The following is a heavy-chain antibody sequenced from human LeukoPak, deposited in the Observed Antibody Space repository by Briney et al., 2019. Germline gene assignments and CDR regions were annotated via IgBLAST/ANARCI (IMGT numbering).Heavy chain of an antibody. CDR1: GGSISSYY. J-gene: IGHJ6*02. CDR3: ARVKGSELWLYRYYYGMDV. D-gene: IGHD5-18*01. CDR2: IYYSGST. Sequence: SETLSLTCTVSGGSISSYYWSWIRQPPGKGLEWIGYIYYSGSTNYNPSLKSRVTISVDTSKNQFSLKLSSVTAADTAVYYCARVKGSELWLYRYYYGMDVWGQGTTVTVSS. V-gene: IGHV4-59*12.